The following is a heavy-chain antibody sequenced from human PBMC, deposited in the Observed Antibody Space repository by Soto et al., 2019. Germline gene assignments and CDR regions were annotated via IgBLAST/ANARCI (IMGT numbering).Heavy chain of an antibody. Sequence: QVQLVQSGAEVKKPGASVKVSCKASGYTFTSYGISWVRQAPGQGLEWMGWISAHNGNTNYAQKLQARVTMTTETFTSTAYMELRSLRSDATAVYYCARDRGSYALDYWGQGTLVTVSS. J-gene: IGHJ4*02. CDR3: ARDRGSYALDY. V-gene: IGHV1-18*01. CDR1: GYTFTSYG. CDR2: ISAHNGNT. D-gene: IGHD1-26*01.